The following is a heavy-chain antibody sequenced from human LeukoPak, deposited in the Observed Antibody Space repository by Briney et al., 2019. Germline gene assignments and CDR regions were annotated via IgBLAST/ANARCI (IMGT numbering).Heavy chain of an antibody. CDR1: GGSISSYY. J-gene: IGHJ4*02. V-gene: IGHV4-59*08. CDR2: IYYSGST. Sequence: SETLSLTCTVSGGSISSYYWSWIRQRPGKGLEWIGYIYYSGSTNYNPSLKSRVTISVDTSKNQFSLKLTSVTAADTAVYYCARLVVASAPVGYWGQGTLVTVSS. CDR3: ARLVVASAPVGY. D-gene: IGHD2-2*01.